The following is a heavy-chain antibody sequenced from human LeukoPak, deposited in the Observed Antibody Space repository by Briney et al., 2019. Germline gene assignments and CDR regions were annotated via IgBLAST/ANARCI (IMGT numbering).Heavy chain of an antibody. D-gene: IGHD3-3*01. CDR1: GGTFSSYA. Sequence: SVKVSCKASGGTFSSYAISWVRQAPGQGLEWMGGIIPIFVTANYAKKFEGRGTITADESTSTAYMELRSLISEDTAVYYCAREVDFWSGYYNSYNWFDPWGQGTLVTVSS. V-gene: IGHV1-69*13. CDR2: IIPIFVTA. J-gene: IGHJ5*02. CDR3: AREVDFWSGYYNSYNWFDP.